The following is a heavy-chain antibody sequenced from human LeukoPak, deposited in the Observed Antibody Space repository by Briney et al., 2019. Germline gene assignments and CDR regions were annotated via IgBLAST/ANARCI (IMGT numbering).Heavy chain of an antibody. CDR2: INHSGST. CDR3: TRDRYSLSN. D-gene: IGHD6-13*01. CDR1: GGSFSGYY. J-gene: IGHJ4*02. V-gene: IGHV4-34*01. Sequence: SETLSLTCAVCGGSFSGYYWSWIRQPPGKGLEWIGEINHSGSTNYNPSLKSRVTISVDTSKNQFSLKLSSVTAADTAVNYCTRDRYSLSNWSPGTLVTVAS.